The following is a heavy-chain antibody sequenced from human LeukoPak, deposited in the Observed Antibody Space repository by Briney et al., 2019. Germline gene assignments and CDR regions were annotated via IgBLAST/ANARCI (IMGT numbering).Heavy chain of an antibody. CDR1: GFTFSSYS. V-gene: IGHV3-21*01. Sequence: GGSLRLSCAASGFTFSSYSMNWVRQAPGKGLEWVSPISSSSSYIYYADSVKGRFTISRDNSKNTLYLQMNSLRAEDTAVYYCAKDRSSGWYGGFDYWGQGTLVTVSS. CDR2: ISSSSSYI. CDR3: AKDRSSGWYGGFDY. J-gene: IGHJ4*02. D-gene: IGHD6-19*01.